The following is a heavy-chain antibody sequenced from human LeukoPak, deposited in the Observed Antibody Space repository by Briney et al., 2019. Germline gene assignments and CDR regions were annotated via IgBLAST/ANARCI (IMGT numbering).Heavy chain of an antibody. D-gene: IGHD6-19*01. Sequence: PGGSLRLSCAASGFTLNDYYMSWIRQAPGKGLEWVSDIGSSDNRISYADSVKGRFTISRDIAKNSLYLQVNSLRAEDTAVYYCAREIVAGTFDSWVQGTLVTVSS. V-gene: IGHV3-11*01. CDR3: AREIVAGTFDS. CDR2: IGSSDNRI. CDR1: GFTLNDYY. J-gene: IGHJ4*02.